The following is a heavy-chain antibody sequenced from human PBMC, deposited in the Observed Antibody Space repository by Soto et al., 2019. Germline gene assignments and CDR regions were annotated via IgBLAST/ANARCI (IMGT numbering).Heavy chain of an antibody. CDR2: IYPRDSDT. J-gene: IGHJ5*02. D-gene: IGHD1-26*01. CDR1: GYSFTNYW. V-gene: IGHV5-51*01. Sequence: SLKISCKASGYSFTNYWIGWVRQMPGKGLEWMGIIYPRDSDTRYSPSFQGQVTISVDKSITTAYLQWSSLKASDTAMYYCASHVSGNWFDPWGQGTLVTVSS. CDR3: ASHVSGNWFDP.